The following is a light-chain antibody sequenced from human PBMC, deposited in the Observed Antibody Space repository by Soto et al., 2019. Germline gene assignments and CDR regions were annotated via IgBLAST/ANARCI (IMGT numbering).Light chain of an antibody. CDR1: QSVSSN. J-gene: IGKJ1*01. V-gene: IGKV3-20*01. CDR2: GAS. CDR3: QQYGNSPQT. Sequence: IVMTQSPATLSVAPWERATLSXRASQSVSSNLAWYQQKPGQAPRLLIYGASSRATGIPNRFSGSGSGTDFTLTISRLEPEDFAVYYCQQYGNSPQTFGQGTKVDI.